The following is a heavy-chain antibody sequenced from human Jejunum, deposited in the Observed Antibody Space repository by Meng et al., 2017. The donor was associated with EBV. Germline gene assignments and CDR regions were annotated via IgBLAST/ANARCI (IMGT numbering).Heavy chain of an antibody. D-gene: IGHD6-13*01. CDR1: GYTSTSND. J-gene: IGHJ4*02. CDR2: MNPSSDDT. CDR3: ARAVGAAGSMVNFDY. Sequence: QLVQSGAEGKKPGASVKVSCKASGYTSTSNDSNWVRQATGQGLEWIGWMNPSSDDTGFAQKFQGRVTVTRDNSINTAYMELSSLTSDDTAVYYCARAVGAAGSMVNFDYWGQGTLVTVSS. V-gene: IGHV1-8*01.